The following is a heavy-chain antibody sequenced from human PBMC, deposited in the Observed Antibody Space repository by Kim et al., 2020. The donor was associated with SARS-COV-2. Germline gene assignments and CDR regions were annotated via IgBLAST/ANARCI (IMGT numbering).Heavy chain of an antibody. V-gene: IGHV3-23*01. CDR1: GFTFSNYA. CDR2: VGGSNSDR. J-gene: IGHJ5*02. CDR3: AKDAVPFNSVYDWFDR. D-gene: IGHD2-2*01. Sequence: GGSLRLSCATSGFTFSNYAMAWVRQSPGRGLEWVSYVGGSNSDRSYADSVKGRFTISRDNSRNTLYLQMNSLRVEDTAVYYCAKDAVPFNSVYDWFDRWG.